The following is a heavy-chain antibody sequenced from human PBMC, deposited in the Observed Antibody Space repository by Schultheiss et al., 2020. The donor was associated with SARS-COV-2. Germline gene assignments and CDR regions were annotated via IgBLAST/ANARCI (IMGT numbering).Heavy chain of an antibody. CDR1: GGTFSSYA. D-gene: IGHD6-19*01. CDR2: IIPIFGTA. CDR3: ARGSSGWHNWFDP. V-gene: IGHV1-69*13. J-gene: IGHJ5*02. Sequence: SVKVSCKASGGTFSSYAISWVRQAPGQGLEWMGGIIPIFGTANYAQKFQGRVTITADESTSIAYMELSSLRSEDTAVYYCARGSSGWHNWFDPWGQGTLVTVSS.